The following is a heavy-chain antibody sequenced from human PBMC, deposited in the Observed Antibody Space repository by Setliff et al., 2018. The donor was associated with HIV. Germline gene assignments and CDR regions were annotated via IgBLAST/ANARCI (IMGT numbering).Heavy chain of an antibody. CDR3: ARSGAGYSTGPLYYYMDV. CDR1: GYTFTGYY. J-gene: IGHJ6*03. CDR2: INPNSGGT. Sequence: ASVKVSCKASGYTFTGYYMHWVRQAPGQGLEWMGWINPNSGGTNYAQKFQGRVTMTRDTSITTAYMELSGLRSDDTAVYYCARSGAGYSTGPLYYYMDVWGKGTTVTVSS. D-gene: IGHD5-18*01. V-gene: IGHV1-2*02.